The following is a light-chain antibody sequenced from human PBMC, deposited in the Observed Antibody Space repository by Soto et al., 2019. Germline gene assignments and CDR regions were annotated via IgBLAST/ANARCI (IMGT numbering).Light chain of an antibody. J-gene: IGLJ1*01. V-gene: IGLV1-47*01. CDR1: SSNIGSKY. CDR2: RNN. CDR3: AAWDDSLTGQV. Sequence: QAVVTQPPSASGTPGQRVSISCSGSSSNIGSKYVYWYQQLPGTAPKLLIYRNNQRPSGVPDRFSVSKSGTSASLAISGLRSEDEADYYCAAWDDSLTGQVFGTGTKLTVL.